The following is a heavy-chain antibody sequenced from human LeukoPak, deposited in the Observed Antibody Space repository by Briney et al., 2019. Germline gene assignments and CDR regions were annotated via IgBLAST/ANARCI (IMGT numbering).Heavy chain of an antibody. CDR1: GGSISSGDYY. Sequence: SETLSLTCTVSGGSISSGDYYWSWIRQPPGKGLEWIGYIYYSGSTYYNPSLKSRVTISVDTSKNQFSLKLSSVTAADTAVYYCARDASGYYYDSSGYRVFDYWGQGTPVTVSS. D-gene: IGHD3-22*01. CDR2: IYYSGST. CDR3: ARDASGYYYDSSGYRVFDY. V-gene: IGHV4-30-4*01. J-gene: IGHJ4*02.